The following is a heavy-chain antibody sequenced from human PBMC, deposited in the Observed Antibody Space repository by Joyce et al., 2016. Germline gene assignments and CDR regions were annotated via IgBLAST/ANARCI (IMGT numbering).Heavy chain of an antibody. CDR2: IYWDDDT. D-gene: IGHD6-25*01. V-gene: IGHV2-5*02. CDR3: AHAPATDRYYGMDV. Sequence: QVTLKESGPTLVKPTQTLTLTCTFSGFSLSTSGVGVGWIRQPPGKALEWLALIYWDDDTRYSSSLKSRLTITKDTSKNQVVLTITNMDPVDTAPYYCAHAPATDRYYGMDVWGQGTTVTVSS. CDR1: GFSLSTSGVG. J-gene: IGHJ6*02.